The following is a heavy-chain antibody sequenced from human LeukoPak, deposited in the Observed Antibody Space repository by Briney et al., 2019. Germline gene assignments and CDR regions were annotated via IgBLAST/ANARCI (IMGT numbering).Heavy chain of an antibody. J-gene: IGHJ3*02. Sequence: VASVKVSCKASGFTFTAYYMHWVRQAPGQGLEWMGWINPNSGGTKYAQNFEGRITTTSDTSISTAHMELSRLRSDDTAVYYCASAFLGAYSSGWLDAFDIWGQGTMVTVSS. CDR3: ASAFLGAYSSGWLDAFDI. D-gene: IGHD6-19*01. CDR1: GFTFTAYY. CDR2: INPNSGGT. V-gene: IGHV1-2*02.